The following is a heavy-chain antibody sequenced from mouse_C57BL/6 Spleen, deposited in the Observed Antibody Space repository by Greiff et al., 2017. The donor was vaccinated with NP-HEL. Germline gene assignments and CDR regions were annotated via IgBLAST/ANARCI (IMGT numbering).Heavy chain of an antibody. CDR3: ARRGGSYVPYWYFDV. CDR1: GYTFTSYW. CDR2: IDPSDSYT. D-gene: IGHD1-1*02. Sequence: VQLQQSGAELVMPGASVKLSCKASGYTFTSYWMHWVKQRPGQGLEWIGEIDPSDSYTNYNQKFKGKSTLTVDKSSSTAYMQLSSLTSEDSAVDYCARRGGSYVPYWYFDVWGTGTTVTVSS. J-gene: IGHJ1*03. V-gene: IGHV1-69*01.